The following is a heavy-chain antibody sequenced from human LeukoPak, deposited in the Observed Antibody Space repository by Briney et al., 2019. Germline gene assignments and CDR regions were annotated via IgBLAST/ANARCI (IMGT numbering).Heavy chain of an antibody. Sequence: GGSLRLSCAASGFTFSSYSMNWVRQAPGKGLEWVSFISSSSSYIYYADSMKGRFTISRDNAKNSLYLQMNSLRAEDTAVYSCARHLSGVTGYTYGRGIDYWGQGTLVTVSS. J-gene: IGHJ4*02. D-gene: IGHD5-18*01. V-gene: IGHV3-21*01. CDR3: ARHLSGVTGYTYGRGIDY. CDR1: GFTFSSYS. CDR2: ISSSSSYI.